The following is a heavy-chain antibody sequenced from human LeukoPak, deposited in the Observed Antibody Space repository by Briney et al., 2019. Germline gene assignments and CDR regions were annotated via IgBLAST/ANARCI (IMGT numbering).Heavy chain of an antibody. V-gene: IGHV3-21*01. Sequence: GGSLRLSCAASGFTFSSYSMNWVRQAPGKGLEWVSSISSSSSYIYYADSVKGRFTISRDNAKNSLYLQMNSLRAEDTAVYYCARDRIISSSSGPGWWGQGTLVTVSS. D-gene: IGHD6-6*01. CDR3: ARDRIISSSSGPGW. CDR1: GFTFSSYS. CDR2: ISSSSSYI. J-gene: IGHJ4*02.